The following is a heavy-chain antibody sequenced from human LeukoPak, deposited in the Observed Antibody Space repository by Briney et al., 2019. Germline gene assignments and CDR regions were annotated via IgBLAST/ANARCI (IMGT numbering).Heavy chain of an antibody. CDR2: INHRGDA. CDR3: ARGSTISETGYFDS. J-gene: IGHJ4*03. V-gene: IGHV4-34*01. CDR1: GGSFSSYY. D-gene: IGHD1-1*01. Sequence: SETLSLTCAVYGGSFSSYYWSWTRQSPGKGLEWIAEINHRGDANYNASVKSRVTISVDTSKNQFSLKLTSLTAADTAVYFCARGSTISETGYFDSWGQGTLVTVSS.